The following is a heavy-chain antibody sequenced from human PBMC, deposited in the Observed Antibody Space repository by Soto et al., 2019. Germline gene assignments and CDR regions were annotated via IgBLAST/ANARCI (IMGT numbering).Heavy chain of an antibody. D-gene: IGHD1-1*01. CDR3: ARGGTTSLDY. V-gene: IGHV1-2*02. CDR1: GYAFTHYY. CDR2: INPTSGGP. J-gene: IGHJ4*02. Sequence: ASVNVSCKTSGYAFTHYYMHWLRHARGQGLEWMGWINPTSGGPISAQKFQGRVTMTRDTSISTACLELSRLRSVDTGVYYCARGGTTSLDYWGQGTQVTVSS.